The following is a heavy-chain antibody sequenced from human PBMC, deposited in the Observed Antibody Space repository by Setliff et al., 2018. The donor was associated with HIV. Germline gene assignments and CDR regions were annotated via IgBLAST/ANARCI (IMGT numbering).Heavy chain of an antibody. CDR1: GGSINSGGYY. J-gene: IGHJ3*02. CDR3: ARRGDSSSYLYAFEI. D-gene: IGHD3-22*01. V-gene: IGHV4-31*11. Sequence: SETLSLTCAVSGGSINSGGYYWTWIRQHPGMGLEWIGYIHYSGSTYYNPSLKSRVTISVDTSKNQFSLKLSSMTAADTAVYYCARRGDSSSYLYAFEIWGQGTMVTVSS. CDR2: IHYSGST.